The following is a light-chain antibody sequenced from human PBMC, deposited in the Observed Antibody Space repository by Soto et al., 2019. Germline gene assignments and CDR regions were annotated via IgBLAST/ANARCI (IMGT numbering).Light chain of an antibody. CDR1: QSVSSSY. CDR3: QQCGSPPS. Sequence: EIVLTQSPGTLSLSPGERATLSCRASQSVSSSYLAWYQQKPGQAPRLLIYDTSSRATGIPDRFRGSGSGTDFTHAISRLEPEDFAVYYCQQCGSPPSFGQGTKVELK. J-gene: IGKJ1*01. V-gene: IGKV3-20*01. CDR2: DTS.